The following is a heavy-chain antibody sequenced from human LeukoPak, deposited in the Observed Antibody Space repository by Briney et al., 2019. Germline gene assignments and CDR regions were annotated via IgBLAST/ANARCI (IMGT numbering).Heavy chain of an antibody. D-gene: IGHD1-1*01. V-gene: IGHV3-49*04. CDR3: TRVKRYAPRRASSWFDP. CDR1: GFTFGDYA. Sequence: GGSLRLSCTASGFTFGDYAMSWVRQAPGKGLEWVGFIRSKAYGGTTEYAASVKGRFTISRDDSKSIAYLQMNSLKTEDTAVYYCTRVKRYAPRRASSWFDPWGQGTLVTVSS. CDR2: IRSKAYGGTT. J-gene: IGHJ5*02.